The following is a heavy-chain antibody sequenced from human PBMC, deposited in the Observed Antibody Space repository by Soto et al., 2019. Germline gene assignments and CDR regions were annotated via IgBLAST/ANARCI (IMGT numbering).Heavy chain of an antibody. CDR2: TYYRSKWYN. CDR3: ARERYGDYGRGVFDI. D-gene: IGHD4-17*01. Sequence: PSQTLSLTCAISGDNVSSNSVAWNWIRQSPSRGLEWPGRTYYRSKWYNDYAVSVKSRITINPDTSKNQFSLQLNSVTPEDTAVYYCARERYGDYGRGVFDIWGQGTMVTVSS. V-gene: IGHV6-1*01. J-gene: IGHJ3*02. CDR1: GDNVSSNSVA.